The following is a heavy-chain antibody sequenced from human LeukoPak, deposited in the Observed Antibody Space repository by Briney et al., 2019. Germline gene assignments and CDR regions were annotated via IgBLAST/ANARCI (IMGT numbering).Heavy chain of an antibody. J-gene: IGHJ6*02. CDR1: GYTFNSFG. V-gene: IGHV1-18*01. CDR2: ISAYNGNT. CDR3: ARDTVMMVGSYYYGKDV. D-gene: IGHD2-15*01. Sequence: ASVKVSCKASGYTFNSFGISWVRQAPGQGLEWMGWISAYNGNTHHPEKLQGRLTMTRDTPTSTAYMELRSLRSDDTAIYYCARDTVMMVGSYYYGKDVWGQGTTVTVSS.